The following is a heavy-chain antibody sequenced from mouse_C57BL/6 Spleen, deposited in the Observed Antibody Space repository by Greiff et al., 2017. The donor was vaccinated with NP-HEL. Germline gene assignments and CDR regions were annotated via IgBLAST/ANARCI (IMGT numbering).Heavy chain of an antibody. D-gene: IGHD3-1*01. CDR2: IDPSDSYT. V-gene: IGHV1-69*01. CDR3: ARNSAYYFDD. Sequence: QVQLQQPGAELVMPGASVKLSCKASGYTFTSYWMHWVKQRPGQGLEWIGEIDPSDSYTNYNQKFKGKSTLTVDKSSSTAYMQLSSLTSEDSAVYYCARNSAYYFDDWGQGTTLTVSS. CDR1: GYTFTSYW. J-gene: IGHJ2*01.